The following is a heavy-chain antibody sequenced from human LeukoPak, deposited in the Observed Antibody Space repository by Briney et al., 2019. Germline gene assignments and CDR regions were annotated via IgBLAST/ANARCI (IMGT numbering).Heavy chain of an antibody. CDR2: ISSSGSTI. CDR3: AREGMVATLNYYYYYMDV. V-gene: IGHV3-48*04. CDR1: GFTFSSYG. J-gene: IGHJ6*03. Sequence: GRSLRLSCAASGFTFSSYGMNWVRQAPGKGLEWVSYISSSGSTIYYADSVKGRFTISRDNAKNSLYLQMNSLRAEDTAVYYCAREGMVATLNYYYYYMDVWGKGTTVTISS. D-gene: IGHD5-12*01.